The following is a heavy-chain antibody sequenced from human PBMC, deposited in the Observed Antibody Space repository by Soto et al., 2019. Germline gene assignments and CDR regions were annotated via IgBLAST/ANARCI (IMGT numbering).Heavy chain of an antibody. D-gene: IGHD2-15*01. CDR3: ALGGLDF. Sequence: QVQLVQSGAEVKKTGASVKVSCKASGYTFTSYYMHWVRQAPGRGLEWMGIINPNGGDTSYVQKFQGRVTVTRDTSGSTVYMELSSLRSEDTAVYYCALGGLDFWGQGTMVTVSS. J-gene: IGHJ3*01. CDR1: GYTFTSYY. CDR2: INPNGGDT. V-gene: IGHV1-46*01.